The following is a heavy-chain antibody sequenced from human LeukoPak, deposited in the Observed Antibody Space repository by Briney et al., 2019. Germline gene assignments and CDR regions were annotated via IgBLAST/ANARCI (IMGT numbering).Heavy chain of an antibody. J-gene: IGHJ6*02. CDR2: ISWNSGSI. CDR1: GFTFDDYA. CDR3: VPVGYDYYYGMDV. V-gene: IGHV3-9*01. Sequence: GGSLRLSCAASGFTFDDYAMHWVRQAPGKGLEWVSGISWNSGSIGYADSVKGRFTISRDNAKNSLYLQMNSLRAEDTALYYCVPVGYDYYYGMDVWGQGTTVTVSS.